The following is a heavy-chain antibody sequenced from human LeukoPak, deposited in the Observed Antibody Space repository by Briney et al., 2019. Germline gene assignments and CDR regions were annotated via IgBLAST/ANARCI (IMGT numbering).Heavy chain of an antibody. CDR3: ARRNYYDSSGYYDLDN. Sequence: GASVKVSCKASGYTFTGYYMHRVRQAPGQGLEWMGWINPNSGDTNYAQKFQGRVTMTSDTSISTAYMELSRLRSDDTAVYYCARRNYYDSSGYYDLDNWGQGTLVTVSS. J-gene: IGHJ4*02. CDR2: INPNSGDT. D-gene: IGHD3-22*01. V-gene: IGHV1-2*02. CDR1: GYTFTGYY.